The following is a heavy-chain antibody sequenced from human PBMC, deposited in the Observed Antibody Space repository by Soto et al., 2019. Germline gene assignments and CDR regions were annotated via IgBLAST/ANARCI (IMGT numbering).Heavy chain of an antibody. J-gene: IGHJ3*02. CDR2: VYISGST. V-gene: IGHV4-4*07. CDR1: GGSISTYY. Sequence: QVQLQESGPGLVKPSATLSLTCTVSGGSISTYYWNWIRQSAGKGLEWIGRVYISGSTNYHPSLKSRVAMSVDTSNNQFSLKVTSVTAADTAVYYCARGGRDGFDIWGQGTMVTVSS. CDR3: ARGGRDGFDI.